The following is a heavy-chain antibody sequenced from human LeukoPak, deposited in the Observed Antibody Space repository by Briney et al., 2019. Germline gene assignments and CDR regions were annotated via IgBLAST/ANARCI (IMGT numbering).Heavy chain of an antibody. Sequence: ASVKVSCKASGYTFTGYYMHWVRQAPGQGLEWMGWINPNSGGTNYAQKFQGRVTMTRDTSISTAYMELSRLRSDDTAVYYCARAYPPIQLWSSAFAYWGQGTLVTVSS. CDR1: GYTFTGYY. D-gene: IGHD5-18*01. J-gene: IGHJ4*02. CDR2: INPNSGGT. CDR3: ARAYPPIQLWSSAFAY. V-gene: IGHV1-2*02.